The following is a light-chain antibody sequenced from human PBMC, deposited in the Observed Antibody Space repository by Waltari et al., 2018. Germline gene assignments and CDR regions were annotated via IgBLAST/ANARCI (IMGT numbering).Light chain of an antibody. J-gene: IGKJ2*03. V-gene: IGKV3D-15*01. CDR1: QSVSSR. CDR2: GAS. CDR3: QQNSNWPHS. Sequence: EIVMTQSPATLSFPPGERATLPCRASQSVSSRLAWYQQKPGQAPRLLIYGASSRATGIPDRFSGSGSGTEFTLTISSLEPEDVAVYYCQQNSNWPHSFGQGTKVEIK.